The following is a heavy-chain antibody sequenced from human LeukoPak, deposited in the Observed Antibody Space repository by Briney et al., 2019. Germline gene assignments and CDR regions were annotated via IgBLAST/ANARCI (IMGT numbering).Heavy chain of an antibody. J-gene: IGHJ4*02. Sequence: ASVKVSCKASGYTFTAYYMHWVRQAPGQGLEWMGRINPSSGGTNFAQRFQGRVTMTWDTSISTAYMELSRQRSDDTAVYYCANSIAVTGFDYWGQGTLVTVSS. V-gene: IGHV1-2*06. D-gene: IGHD6-19*01. CDR1: GYTFTAYY. CDR3: ANSIAVTGFDY. CDR2: INPSSGGT.